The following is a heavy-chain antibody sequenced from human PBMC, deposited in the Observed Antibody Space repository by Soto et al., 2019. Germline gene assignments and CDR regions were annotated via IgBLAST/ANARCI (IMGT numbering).Heavy chain of an antibody. V-gene: IGHV3-48*03. CDR3: ARDDGLGLAPYYGMDV. CDR1: GFTFSSYE. J-gene: IGHJ6*02. Sequence: GGSLRLSCAASGFTFSSYEMNWVRQAPVKGLEWVSYISSSGSTIFYADSLKGRFTISRDNAKNSLYLQMNSLRAGDTAVYYCARDDGLGLAPYYGMDVWGQGTTVTVSS. D-gene: IGHD3-10*01. CDR2: ISSSGSTI.